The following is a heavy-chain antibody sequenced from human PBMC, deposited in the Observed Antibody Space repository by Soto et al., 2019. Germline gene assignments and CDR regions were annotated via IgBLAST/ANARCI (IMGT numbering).Heavy chain of an antibody. D-gene: IGHD2-15*01. CDR2: ISPKFGRT. J-gene: IGHJ2*01. Sequence: QVQLVQSGPEVKKAGASVKVSCTAPTDYIFLAYGFDWVRQAPGQGLEWMGWISPKFGRTNYARTLQDRFTMPTVVSTKTVSMELRDLRSDDTAVYYCARDDCNGGSCDGGHYLDLWGRGTPISVSS. V-gene: IGHV1-18*01. CDR3: ARDDCNGGSCDGGHYLDL. CDR1: DYIFLAYG.